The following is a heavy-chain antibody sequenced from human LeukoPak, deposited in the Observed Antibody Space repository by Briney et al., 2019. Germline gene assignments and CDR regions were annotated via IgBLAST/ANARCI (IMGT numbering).Heavy chain of an antibody. D-gene: IGHD3-22*01. V-gene: IGHV4-39*01. Sequence: PSETLSLTCTVSGGSISSSSYYWGWIRQPPGKGLEWIGSIYSGSTTYYNPSLKSRVTISVDTSKNQFSLKLSSVTAADTAVYYCARGGYYDSSGYLDYWGQGTLVTVSS. CDR3: ARGGYYDSSGYLDY. J-gene: IGHJ4*02. CDR2: IYSGSTT. CDR1: GGSISSSSYY.